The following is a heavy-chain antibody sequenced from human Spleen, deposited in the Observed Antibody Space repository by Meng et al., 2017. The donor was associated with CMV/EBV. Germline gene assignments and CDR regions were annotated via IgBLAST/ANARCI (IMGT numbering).Heavy chain of an antibody. V-gene: IGHV4-39*07. CDR2: IYYSGST. Sequence: QLQLQESGPGLGKPSETLSLTCTVSGGSISSSSYYWGWIRQPPGEGLEWIGSIYYSGSTYYNPSLKSRVTISVDTSKNQFSLKLSSVTAADTAVYYCARDPLPHDYSNYEGVDPWGQGTLVTVSS. CDR3: ARDPLPHDYSNYEGVDP. J-gene: IGHJ5*02. D-gene: IGHD4-11*01. CDR1: GGSISSSSYY.